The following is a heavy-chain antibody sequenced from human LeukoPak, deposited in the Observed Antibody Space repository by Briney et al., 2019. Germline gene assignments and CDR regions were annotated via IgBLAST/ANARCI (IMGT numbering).Heavy chain of an antibody. J-gene: IGHJ3*02. CDR2: ISGSGGST. D-gene: IGHD3-22*01. Sequence: GESLRLSCAASGFTFSSYAMSGVRQAPGKGLEWVSGISGSGGSTYYADSVKGRFTISRDNAKNSLYLQMNSLRAEDTAVYYCARELYYYDSSGDYYLAAFDIWGQGTMVTVSS. CDR3: ARELYYYDSSGDYYLAAFDI. V-gene: IGHV3-23*01. CDR1: GFTFSSYA.